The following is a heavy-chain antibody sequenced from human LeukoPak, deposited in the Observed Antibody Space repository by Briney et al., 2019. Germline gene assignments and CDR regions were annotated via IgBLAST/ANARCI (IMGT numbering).Heavy chain of an antibody. CDR1: GFTFSSYA. V-gene: IGHV3-30-3*01. D-gene: IGHD6-13*01. Sequence: GGSLRLSCAASGFTFSSYAMHWVRQAPGKGLEWVAVISYDGSNKYYADSVKGRFTISRDNSKNTLYLQMNSLRAEDTAVYYCARGDIAAAAPNYGMDVWGQGTTVTVSS. CDR3: ARGDIAAAAPNYGMDV. CDR2: ISYDGSNK. J-gene: IGHJ6*02.